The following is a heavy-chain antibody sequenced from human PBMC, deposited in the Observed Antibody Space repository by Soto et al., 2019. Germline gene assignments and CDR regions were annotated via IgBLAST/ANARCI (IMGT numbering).Heavy chain of an antibody. D-gene: IGHD2-15*01. J-gene: IGHJ3*02. V-gene: IGHV1-69*13. Sequence: SVKVSCKASGGTFSSYAISWVRQAPGQGLEWMGGIIPIFGTANYAQKFQGRVTITADESTSTAYMELSSLRSEDTAVYYCARSVVVVAATPSAFDIWGQGTMVTVSS. CDR3: ARSVVVVAATPSAFDI. CDR1: GGTFSSYA. CDR2: IIPIFGTA.